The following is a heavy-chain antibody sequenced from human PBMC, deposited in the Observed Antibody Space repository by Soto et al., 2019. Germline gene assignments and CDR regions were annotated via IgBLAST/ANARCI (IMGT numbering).Heavy chain of an antibody. CDR1: GGTFISYA. V-gene: IGHV1-69*12. D-gene: IGHD6-13*01. CDR3: ARERDGYVGQFWYFDL. CDR2: IIPIFGTL. J-gene: IGHJ2*01. Sequence: QVQLVQSGAEVKKPGSSVKVSCKASGGTFISYAINWVRQAPGQGLEWMGGIIPIFGTLIYAQKFQGRVAVTADESTSTAYMELSSLTSDDTAVYYWARERDGYVGQFWYFDLWGRGTLVTVSS.